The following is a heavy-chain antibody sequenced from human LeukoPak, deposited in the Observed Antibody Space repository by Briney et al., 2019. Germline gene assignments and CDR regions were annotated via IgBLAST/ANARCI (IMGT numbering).Heavy chain of an antibody. Sequence: PSQTLSLTCTVSGGSISSGTYYWSWIRQPAGKGLEWIGRFYTTGSTYYNPSLKSRVTISVDTSKNQFSLKLSSVTAADTAVYYCASRIRGYSYGYGGFDYWGQGTLVTVSS. CDR1: GGSISSGTYY. V-gene: IGHV4-61*02. D-gene: IGHD5-18*01. J-gene: IGHJ4*02. CDR2: FYTTGST. CDR3: ASRIRGYSYGYGGFDY.